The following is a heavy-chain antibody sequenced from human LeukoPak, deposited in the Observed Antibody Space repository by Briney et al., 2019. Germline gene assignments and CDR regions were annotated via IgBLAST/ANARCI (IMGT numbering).Heavy chain of an antibody. CDR1: GGSISSGGYY. D-gene: IGHD2-15*01. CDR2: IYYSGST. J-gene: IGHJ5*02. CDR3: ARGFCSGGSCYWFDP. Sequence: SETLSLTCTVSGGSISSGGYYWSWIRQHPGKGLEWIGYIYYSGSTYYNPSLKSRVTISVDTSKNQFSLKLSSVTAADTAVYYCARGFCSGGSCYWFDPWGQGTLVTVSS. V-gene: IGHV4-31*03.